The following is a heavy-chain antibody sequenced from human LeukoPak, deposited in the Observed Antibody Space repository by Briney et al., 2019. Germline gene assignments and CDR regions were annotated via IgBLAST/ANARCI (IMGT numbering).Heavy chain of an antibody. CDR2: VYHTGST. J-gene: IGHJ4*02. CDR1: GGSVNSGIYY. Sequence: SETLSLTCSVSGGSVNSGIYYWNWIRQPPGKGLEWIAYVYHTGSTNYNPSLKSRVTTSVDTSKNQFSLTLSSVTAADTAVYYCARGPDTSTFDYWGQGTLVTVSS. CDR3: ARGPDTSTFDY. V-gene: IGHV4-61*01.